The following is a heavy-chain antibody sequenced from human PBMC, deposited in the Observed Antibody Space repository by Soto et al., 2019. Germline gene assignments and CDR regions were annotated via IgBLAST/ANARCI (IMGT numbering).Heavy chain of an antibody. J-gene: IGHJ4*02. V-gene: IGHV3-21*01. CDR3: ARGGDWPDH. CDR1: GFTFSAYS. Sequence: EVQLAESGGGLVKPGGSLRLSCAASGFTFSAYSMNWVRQVPGKGLEWVSSITSSSSYIYYADSVRGRFTISRDNAKNSLYLQMDSLRAEDTAVYYCARGGDWPDHWGQGTLVTVSS. D-gene: IGHD2-21*02. CDR2: ITSSSSYI.